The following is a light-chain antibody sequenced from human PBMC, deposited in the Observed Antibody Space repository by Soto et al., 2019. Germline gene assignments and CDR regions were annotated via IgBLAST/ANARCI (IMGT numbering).Light chain of an antibody. CDR2: AAS. J-gene: IGKJ3*01. CDR3: QQDINFPVS. Sequence: DIQMAQSPSSVSASVGDRVTITCRASQGISSWLAWYQQKPGQAPKLLIYAASNLKIGVPSRFSGSGSETYFTLTINSLQPEDCATYYCQQDINFPVSFGPGTKVDVK. CDR1: QGISSW. V-gene: IGKV1-12*01.